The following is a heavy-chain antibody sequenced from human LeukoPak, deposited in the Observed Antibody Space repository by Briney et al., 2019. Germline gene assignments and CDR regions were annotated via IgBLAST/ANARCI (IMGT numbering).Heavy chain of an antibody. CDR2: IYYSGST. J-gene: IGHJ4*02. Sequence: SETLSLTCTVSGGSISSYYWSWIRQPPGKGLEWIGYIYYSGSTNYNPSLKGRVTISVDTSKNQFSLKLSSVTAADTAVYYCARTSGWYYDYWGQGTLVTVSS. CDR1: GGSISSYY. CDR3: ARTSGWYYDY. V-gene: IGHV4-59*08. D-gene: IGHD6-19*01.